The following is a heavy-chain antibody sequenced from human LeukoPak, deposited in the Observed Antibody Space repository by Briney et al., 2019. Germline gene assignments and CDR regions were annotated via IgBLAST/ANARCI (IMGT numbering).Heavy chain of an antibody. V-gene: IGHV4-59*01. Sequence: SSETLSLTCTVSGVSISSYYWSWIRQPPGKGLEWIGYIYYSGSTNYNPSLKSRVTISVDTSKNQFSLKLSSVTAADTAVYYCARLVHSSGYYYVLSYFDYWGQGTLVTVSS. J-gene: IGHJ4*02. CDR3: ARLVHSSGYYYVLSYFDY. CDR1: GVSISSYY. CDR2: IYYSGST. D-gene: IGHD3-22*01.